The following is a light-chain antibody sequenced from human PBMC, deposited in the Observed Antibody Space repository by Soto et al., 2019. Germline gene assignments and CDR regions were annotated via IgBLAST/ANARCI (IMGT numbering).Light chain of an antibody. CDR2: GAI. Sequence: VLTQSPGTLSLSPGERVTLSCRASQTVSSTYLAWYQQKPGQAPRLVIYGAISRATGIPDRFSGSGSGPDFNFTISRLEPEDFAVYYYQQYYTFGQGTKLEI. V-gene: IGKV3-20*01. J-gene: IGKJ2*01. CDR1: QTVSSTY. CDR3: QQYYT.